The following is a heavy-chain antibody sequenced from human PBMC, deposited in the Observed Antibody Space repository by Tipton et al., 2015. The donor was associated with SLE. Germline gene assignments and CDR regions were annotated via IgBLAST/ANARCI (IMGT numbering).Heavy chain of an antibody. CDR1: GYTFTSYE. Sequence: QVQLVQSGAEVKKPGASVKVSCKASGYTFTSYEINWVRQATGQGLEWMGRINPNTGGTNYAQKFQGRVTMTRDTSISTAYMELGSLRSDDTAVYYCARDGLGWGYYYYMDVWGKGTTVTVSS. CDR2: INPNTGGT. V-gene: IGHV1-2*06. J-gene: IGHJ6*03. D-gene: IGHD5/OR15-5a*01. CDR3: ARDGLGWGYYYYMDV.